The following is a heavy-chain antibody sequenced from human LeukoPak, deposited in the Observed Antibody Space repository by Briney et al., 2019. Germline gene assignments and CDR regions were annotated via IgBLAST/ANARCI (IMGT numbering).Heavy chain of an antibody. CDR2: INGGSGNT. V-gene: IGHV1-3*01. CDR3: ANPRYDSSGYYYVD. J-gene: IGHJ4*02. Sequence: ASVKVSCKASGYTFTDYTMHWLRQAPGQRLDWMGWINGGSGNTKYSPEFQGRVTITRDTSASAAYMELSSLRSEDTAVYYCANPRYDSSGYYYVDWGQGTLVTVSS. CDR1: GYTFTDYT. D-gene: IGHD3-22*01.